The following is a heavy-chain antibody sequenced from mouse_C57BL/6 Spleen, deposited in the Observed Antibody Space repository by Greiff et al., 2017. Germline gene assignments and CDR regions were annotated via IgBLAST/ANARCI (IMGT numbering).Heavy chain of an antibody. Sequence: QVPLQLSGPGLLQSSQTLSLTCSSSGFSLSTSGMGLIWLRQPSGKGLEWLAHLYWDDDKRYHPSLNSPPTTSKDTSSKQVFLKITSVDTADTAAYYCGGRAREGPFDYWGQGTTLTVSS. V-gene: IGHV8-12*01. D-gene: IGHD3-3*01. CDR2: LYWDDDK. CDR3: GGRAREGPFDY. J-gene: IGHJ2*01. CDR1: GFSLSTSGMG.